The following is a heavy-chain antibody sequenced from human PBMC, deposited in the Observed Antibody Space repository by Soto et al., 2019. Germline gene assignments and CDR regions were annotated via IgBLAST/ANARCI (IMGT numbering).Heavy chain of an antibody. V-gene: IGHV4-39*01. J-gene: IGHJ4*02. Sequence: PSETLSLTCSLSGASITSTTYFWAWIRQPPGKGLEWVGSIYYSGKPHYNPSLKSRATISVDRSRNQFSLQVSSVTAADTAVYYCAKNLPRTGRFDYWGQGTVVT. CDR3: AKNLPRTGRFDY. CDR2: IYYSGKP. CDR1: GASITSTTYF.